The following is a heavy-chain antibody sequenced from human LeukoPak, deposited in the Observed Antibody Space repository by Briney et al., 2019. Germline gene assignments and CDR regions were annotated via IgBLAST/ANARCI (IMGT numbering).Heavy chain of an antibody. CDR2: VYYDGTT. Sequence: PSETLSLICTVSGGSIGNYYWTWIRQPPGKGLEWIGYVYYDGTTKYNPSLKSRVTISVDTSKNQFFLNLSSVTAADTAVYYCARDVDPQFWGQGVLVTVSS. CDR3: ARDVDPQF. D-gene: IGHD5-12*01. CDR1: GGSIGNYY. J-gene: IGHJ4*02. V-gene: IGHV4-59*01.